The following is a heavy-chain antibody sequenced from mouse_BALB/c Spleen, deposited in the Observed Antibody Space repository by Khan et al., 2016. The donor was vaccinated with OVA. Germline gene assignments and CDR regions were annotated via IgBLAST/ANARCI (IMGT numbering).Heavy chain of an antibody. Sequence: EVELVESGGDVVKPGGSLKLSCAASGFTFSTYGMSWVRQTPDKRLEWVATVSTGGHYTYYPDTVKGRFTISRDNAKDTLYLQMSSLKSEDTAMFSCERLADFYDSEGFAYWGQGTLVTVSA. V-gene: IGHV5-6*01. D-gene: IGHD2-12*01. CDR3: ERLADFYDSEGFAY. J-gene: IGHJ3*01. CDR2: VSTGGHYT. CDR1: GFTFSTYG.